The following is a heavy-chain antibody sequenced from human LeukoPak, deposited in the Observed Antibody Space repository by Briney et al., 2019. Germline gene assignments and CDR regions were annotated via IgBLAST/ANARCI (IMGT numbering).Heavy chain of an antibody. Sequence: PGGSLRLSCAASGFTFSSYAMSWVRQAPGKGLEWVSAISGSGGSTYYADSVRGRFTITRDNSKNTLYLQMNSLRAEDTAVYYCAKEGYDILTGYPLTPPLWGQGTLVTVSS. J-gene: IGHJ4*02. CDR2: ISGSGGST. CDR3: AKEGYDILTGYPLTPPL. CDR1: GFTFSSYA. V-gene: IGHV3-23*01. D-gene: IGHD3-9*01.